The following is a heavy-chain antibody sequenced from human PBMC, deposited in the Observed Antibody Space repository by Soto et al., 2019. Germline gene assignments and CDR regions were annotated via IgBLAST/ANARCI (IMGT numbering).Heavy chain of an antibody. Sequence: QVQLVQSGAEVKKLGASVKVSCKASGYTFTNFGISWVRQAPGQGLEWMGWISTYNGHTTSAQQLQGRLTMTTATSTSTASMELRSLRSDDAAVYFCARDWGQQWLAYGLDVWGQGTTVTVSS. CDR1: GYTFTNFG. J-gene: IGHJ6*02. CDR3: ARDWGQQWLAYGLDV. D-gene: IGHD6-19*01. CDR2: ISTYNGHT. V-gene: IGHV1-18*01.